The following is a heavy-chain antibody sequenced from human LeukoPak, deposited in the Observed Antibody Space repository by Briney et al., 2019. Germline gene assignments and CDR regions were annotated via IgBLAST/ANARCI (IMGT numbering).Heavy chain of an antibody. V-gene: IGHV3-21*01. D-gene: IGHD1-26*01. Sequence: GGSLRLSCAASGFTFTMFGMNWVRQAPGKGLEWVSSISSSSSYIYYADSVKGRFTISRDNAKNSLYLQMNSLRAEDTAVYYCARGSLRYLVGATTPDYWGQGTLVTVSS. CDR2: ISSSSSYI. CDR1: GFTFTMFG. CDR3: ARGSLRYLVGATTPDY. J-gene: IGHJ4*02.